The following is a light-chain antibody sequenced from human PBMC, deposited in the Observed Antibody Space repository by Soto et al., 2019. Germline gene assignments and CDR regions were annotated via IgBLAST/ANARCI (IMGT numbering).Light chain of an antibody. CDR3: QRSFSTPEYT. CDR1: QGIRSE. CDR2: TAS. J-gene: IGKJ2*01. Sequence: IQMTQSPSSLSASVGDRVTITCRASQGIRSELGWYQQKPGKAPNLLIYTASTLQSGVPSRFSGSGSGTDFTLTISSLQLEDFATYYCQRSFSTPEYTFAQGKKVDIK. V-gene: IGKV1-39*01.